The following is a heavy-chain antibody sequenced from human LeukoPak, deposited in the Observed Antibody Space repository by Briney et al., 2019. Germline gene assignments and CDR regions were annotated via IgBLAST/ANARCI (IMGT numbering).Heavy chain of an antibody. CDR3: ARQDSCGWGYYFDY. CDR2: IYYSGST. CDR1: GGSISSSSYY. Sequence: SETLSLTCTVSGGSISSSSYYWGWIRQPPGKGLEWIGSIYYSGSTYYNPSLKSRVTISVDTSKNQFSLKLSSVTAAVTAVYYCARQDSCGWGYYFDYWGQGTLVTVSS. V-gene: IGHV4-39*01. J-gene: IGHJ4*02. D-gene: IGHD6-19*01.